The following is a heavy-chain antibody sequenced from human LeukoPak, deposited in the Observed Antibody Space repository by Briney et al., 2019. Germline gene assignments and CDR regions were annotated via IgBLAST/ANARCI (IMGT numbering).Heavy chain of an antibody. J-gene: IGHJ4*02. D-gene: IGHD3-9*01. CDR2: RNPNSGNT. CDR1: GYTFTTYD. Sequence: GASVKVSCKASGYTFTTYDINWVRQATGQGLEWMGWRNPNSGNTGYAQKFQGRVTMTRNTSISTAYMELSSLRSEDTAVYYCARAPNHDILTGYYIDYWGQGTLVTVSS. V-gene: IGHV1-8*01. CDR3: ARAPNHDILTGYYIDY.